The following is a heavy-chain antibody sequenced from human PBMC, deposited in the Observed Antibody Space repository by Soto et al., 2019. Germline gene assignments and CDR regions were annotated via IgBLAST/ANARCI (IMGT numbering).Heavy chain of an antibody. V-gene: IGHV3-11*06. J-gene: IGHJ4*02. CDR2: ISYRSTYT. Sequence: GGSLRLSCAASGFTFSDYYMSWIRQAPGKGLEWVSYISYRSTYTYYADSVRGRFTISRDNAKNSLYLQMNSLRPEDTAVYYCARESEDLTSNFDYWGQGTLVTVSS. CDR1: GFTFSDYY. CDR3: ARESEDLTSNFDY.